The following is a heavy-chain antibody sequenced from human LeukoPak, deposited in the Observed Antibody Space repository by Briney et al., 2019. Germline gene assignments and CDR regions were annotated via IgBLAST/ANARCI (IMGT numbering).Heavy chain of an antibody. D-gene: IGHD5-12*01. Sequence: GGSLRFSCAASGFTFSSYSMNWVRQAPGEGLEWVSYISSSSSTICYADSVKGRFTISRDNAKNSLYLQMNSLRDEDTAVYYCASLPSRGYDIYDYWGQGTLVTVSS. V-gene: IGHV3-48*02. CDR3: ASLPSRGYDIYDY. CDR2: ISSSSSTI. CDR1: GFTFSSYS. J-gene: IGHJ4*02.